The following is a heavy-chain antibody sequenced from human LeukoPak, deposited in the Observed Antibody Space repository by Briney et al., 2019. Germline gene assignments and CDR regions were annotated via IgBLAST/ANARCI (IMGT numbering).Heavy chain of an antibody. CDR1: GFTVRSNY. CDR3: ARGRSGYDSRYFDP. CDR2: IYSGGST. Sequence: GGSLRLSCAASGFTVRSNYMSWVRQAPGKGLEWVSTIYSGGSTYYADSVKGRFTVSRDNSRNTLYLQMNTLRAEDTAVYYCARGRSGYDSRYFDPWGQGTLVTVSS. V-gene: IGHV3-53*01. D-gene: IGHD5-12*01. J-gene: IGHJ5*02.